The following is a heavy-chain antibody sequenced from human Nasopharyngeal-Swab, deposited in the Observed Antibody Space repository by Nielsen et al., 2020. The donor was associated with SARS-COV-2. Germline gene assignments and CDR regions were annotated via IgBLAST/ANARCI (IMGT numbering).Heavy chain of an antibody. CDR3: ARDRDQHDFLTGSFKNYYYYALDV. J-gene: IGHJ6*02. D-gene: IGHD3-9*01. Sequence: LRLSCTVSGGSISGGNLYWTWIRQPAGKGLEWVGRVYKSGFTSGVATYNPSLKGRVTISLDTSKNQFSLQLSSVAAADTAVYYCARDRDQHDFLTGSFKNYYYYALDVWGQGMPVTVSS. CDR2: VYKSGFTSGVA. CDR1: GGSISGGNLY. V-gene: IGHV4-61*02.